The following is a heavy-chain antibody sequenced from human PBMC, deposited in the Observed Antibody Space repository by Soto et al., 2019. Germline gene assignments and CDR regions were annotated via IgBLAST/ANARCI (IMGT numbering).Heavy chain of an antibody. CDR1: GFTFSSYA. D-gene: IGHD6-6*01. CDR2: ISGSGGST. CDR3: AKGRGIAARPVLQWDY. J-gene: IGHJ4*02. Sequence: LRLSCAASGFTFSSYAMSWVRQAPGKGLEWVSAISGSGGSTYYADSVKGRFTISRDNSKNTLYLQMNSLRAEDTAVYYCAKGRGIAARPVLQWDYWGQGTLVTVSS. V-gene: IGHV3-23*01.